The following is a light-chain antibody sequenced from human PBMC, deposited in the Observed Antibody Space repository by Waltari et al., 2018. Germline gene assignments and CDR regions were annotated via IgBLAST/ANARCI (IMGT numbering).Light chain of an antibody. J-gene: IGKJ1*01. Sequence: ETVVTQSPATLSVSPGERATLSCKTSQSIGSRLAWYQQKPGQAPRLLIYGASVRAIGIPARFSDSGSETEFTLTISSLQSEDFAVYYCQQYNNWPPGTFGQGTKVEI. CDR3: QQYNNWPPGT. CDR2: GAS. CDR1: QSIGSR. V-gene: IGKV3-15*01.